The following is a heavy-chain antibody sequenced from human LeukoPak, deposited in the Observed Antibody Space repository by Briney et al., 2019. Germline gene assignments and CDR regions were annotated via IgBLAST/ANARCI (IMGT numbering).Heavy chain of an antibody. CDR2: IYPGDSDT. CDR3: ARRMVRGAPVLDYGMDV. CDR1: GYSFTSYW. J-gene: IGHJ6*02. V-gene: IGHV5-51*01. Sequence: LGESLKISCKGSGYSFTSYWIGWVRQLPGKGLEWMGIIYPGDSDTRYSPSFQGQVTISADKSISTAYLQWSSLKASDTAMYYCARRMVRGAPVLDYGMDVWGQGTTVTVSS. D-gene: IGHD3-10*01.